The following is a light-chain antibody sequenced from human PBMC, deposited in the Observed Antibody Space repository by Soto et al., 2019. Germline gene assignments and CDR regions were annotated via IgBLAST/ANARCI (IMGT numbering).Light chain of an antibody. CDR1: SSNIGAGRD. CDR3: QSYGTSLSGLYV. Sequence: QSGLTQPPSVSGAPGQRVIISCTGSSSNIGAGRDVHWYRQFPGEAPKFLISDSNHRPSGVPDRFSVSKSGASASLAITGLRPEDEGDYFCQSYGTSLSGLYVFGTGTKLTVL. V-gene: IGLV1-40*01. J-gene: IGLJ1*01. CDR2: DSN.